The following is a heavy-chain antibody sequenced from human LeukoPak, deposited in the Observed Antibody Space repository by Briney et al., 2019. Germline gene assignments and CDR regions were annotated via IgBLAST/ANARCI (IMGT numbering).Heavy chain of an antibody. CDR3: ARAGRFDY. CDR1: DESFSNFY. D-gene: IGHD1-26*01. J-gene: IGHJ4*02. Sequence: PSETMSLTCAVYDESFSNFYWSWIRQPPGKGLEWIGEINHSGCTNYNPSLKSRVTISVDTSKNQFSLKLTSVTAADTAVYFCARAGRFDYWGEGSLVTVSS. V-gene: IGHV4-34*01. CDR2: INHSGCT.